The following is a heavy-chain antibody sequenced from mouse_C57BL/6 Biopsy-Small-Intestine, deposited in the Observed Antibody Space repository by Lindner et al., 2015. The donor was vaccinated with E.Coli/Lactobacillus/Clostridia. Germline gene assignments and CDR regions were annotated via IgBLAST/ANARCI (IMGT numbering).Heavy chain of an antibody. CDR2: INPGSGGT. Sequence: VQLQESGAELVRPGTSVKVSCKASGYAFANYLIEWVKQRPGQGLEWIGVINPGSGGTAYNEKFKGKATLTSDKSSSTAYMQLSSLTSEDSAVYFCATWGNFEKWGQGTILTVSS. D-gene: IGHD4-1*01. CDR1: GYAFANYL. CDR3: ATWGNFEK. J-gene: IGHJ2*01. V-gene: IGHV1-54*01.